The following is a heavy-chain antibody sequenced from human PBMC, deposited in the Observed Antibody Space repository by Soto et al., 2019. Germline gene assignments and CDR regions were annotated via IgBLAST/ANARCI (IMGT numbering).Heavy chain of an antibody. V-gene: IGHV4-61*01. D-gene: IGHD3-10*01. CDR1: GGSVSSGSHY. Sequence: QVQLQESGPGLVKPSETLSLTCTVSGGSVSSGSHYWSWIRQPPGKGLEWIGYIYYSGSTRYNPCLKIRVTISVDTSKNQLSLKLSSVTAADTAVYYCARKVVIIRGWFDPWGQGTLVTVSS. J-gene: IGHJ5*02. CDR2: IYYSGST. CDR3: ARKVVIIRGWFDP.